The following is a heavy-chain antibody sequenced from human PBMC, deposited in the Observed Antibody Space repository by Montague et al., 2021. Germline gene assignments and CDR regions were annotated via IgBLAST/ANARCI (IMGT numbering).Heavy chain of an antibody. CDR1: SGSIFHAH. J-gene: IGHJ5*02. Sequence: SETLSLTCTVSSGSIFHAHWSWVRQPPGKGLEWLRSMFYGGATSNNPSLKSRVTMSIGTSTNQFSLKLSFVTAADTAVYYCAKQDYFVSGTSYKGFDPWGQGILVTVSS. CDR2: MFYGGAT. V-gene: IGHV4-59*08. CDR3: AKQDYFVSGTSYKGFDP. D-gene: IGHD3-10*01.